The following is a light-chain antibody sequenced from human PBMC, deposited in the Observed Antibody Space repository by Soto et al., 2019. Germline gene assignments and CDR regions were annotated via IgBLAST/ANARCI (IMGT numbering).Light chain of an antibody. CDR2: DAS. CDR1: QSIRSR. CDR3: QQRSSWPRT. Sequence: EIVLTQSPATLSLSPGDTATLSCRASQSIRSRLAWYQQRPGQAPRLLIYDASNRATGIPARFGGSGSGTDFTLTISSLEPEDFAVYYCQQRSSWPRTFGQGTKLEI. V-gene: IGKV3-11*01. J-gene: IGKJ2*01.